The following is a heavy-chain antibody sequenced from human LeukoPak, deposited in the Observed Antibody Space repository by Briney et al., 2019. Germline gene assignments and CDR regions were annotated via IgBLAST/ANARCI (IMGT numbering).Heavy chain of an antibody. D-gene: IGHD2-2*01. CDR1: GFTFSSYG. CDR2: ISYDGSNK. CDR3: AKDSTLVWGVVPAAMDY. J-gene: IGHJ4*02. Sequence: GGSLRLSCAASGFTFSSYGMHWVRQAPGKGLEWVAVISYDGSNKYYADSVKGRFTISRDNSKNTLYLQMNSLRAEDTAVYYCAKDSTLVWGVVPAAMDYWGQGTLVTVSS. V-gene: IGHV3-30*18.